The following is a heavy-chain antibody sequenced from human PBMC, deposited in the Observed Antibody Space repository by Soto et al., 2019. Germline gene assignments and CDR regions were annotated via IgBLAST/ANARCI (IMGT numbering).Heavy chain of an antibody. CDR3: VSWRYCLPGRRFPNWFDS. CDR2: IYKSATT. D-gene: IGHD2-15*01. J-gene: IGHJ5*01. Sequence: SEALSLTCSVSGDSISSVDYFWAWIRQPPGQALEYIGYIYKSATTYYNPSFDSRVAISLDTSNSHFSLNMTSVTAADTAAYFCVSWRYCLPGRRFPNWFDSWGQGTLVTVSS. CDR1: GDSISSVDYF. V-gene: IGHV4-30-4*01.